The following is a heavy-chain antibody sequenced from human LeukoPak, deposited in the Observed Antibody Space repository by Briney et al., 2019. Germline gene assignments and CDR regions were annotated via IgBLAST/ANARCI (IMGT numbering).Heavy chain of an antibody. D-gene: IGHD3-10*01. Sequence: GGSLRLSCAASEFTFSNYAMSWVRQAPGKGLEWVSSLTSGGSSYYADSVKGRFTISRDNSRNTLYLQMNSLRAEDTAVYYCAKGLGSGSYYNAFDYWGQGTLVTVSS. CDR1: EFTFSNYA. CDR2: LTSGGSS. CDR3: AKGLGSGSYYNAFDY. V-gene: IGHV3-23*01. J-gene: IGHJ4*02.